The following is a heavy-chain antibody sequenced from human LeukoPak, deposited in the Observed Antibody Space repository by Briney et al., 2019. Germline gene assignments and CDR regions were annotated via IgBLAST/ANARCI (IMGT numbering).Heavy chain of an antibody. D-gene: IGHD3-9*01. CDR3: ARRGTHYDILTGYYSSWYYFDY. J-gene: IGHJ4*02. CDR1: GGTFSSYA. V-gene: IGHV1-69*05. CDR2: IIPIFGTA. Sequence: EASVKVSCKASGGTFSSYAISWVRQAPGQGLEWMGRIIPIFGTANYAQKFQGRVTITTDESTSTAYMELSSLKASDTAMYYCARRGTHYDILTGYYSSWYYFDYWGQGTLVTVSS.